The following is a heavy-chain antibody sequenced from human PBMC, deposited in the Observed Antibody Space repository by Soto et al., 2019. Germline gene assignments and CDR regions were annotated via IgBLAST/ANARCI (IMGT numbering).Heavy chain of an antibody. J-gene: IGHJ6*02. CDR1: GFTFDDYA. D-gene: IGHD3-10*01. V-gene: IGHV3-9*01. Sequence: RRLSCAAPGFTFDDYAMHWVRQAPGKGLEWVSGISWNSGSIGYADSVKGRFTISRDNAKNSLYLQMNSLRAEDTALYYCAKDIGRGFDYYYYGMDVWGQGTTVTVSS. CDR2: ISWNSGSI. CDR3: AKDIGRGFDYYYYGMDV.